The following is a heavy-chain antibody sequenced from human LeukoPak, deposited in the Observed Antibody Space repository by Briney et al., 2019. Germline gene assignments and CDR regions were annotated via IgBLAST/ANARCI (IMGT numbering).Heavy chain of an antibody. J-gene: IGHJ4*02. Sequence: VASVKVSCKASGGTFSSYAISWVRQAPGQGLEWMGGIIPIFGTANYAQKFQGRVTITADKSTSTAYMELSSLRSEDTAVYYCANVPRRYSYGWGAFDYWGQGTLVTVSS. CDR3: ANVPRRYSYGWGAFDY. CDR1: GGTFSSYA. CDR2: IIPIFGTA. D-gene: IGHD5-18*01. V-gene: IGHV1-69*06.